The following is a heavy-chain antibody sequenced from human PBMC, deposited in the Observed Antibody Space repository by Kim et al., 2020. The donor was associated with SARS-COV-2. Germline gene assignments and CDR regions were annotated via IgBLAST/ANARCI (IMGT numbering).Heavy chain of an antibody. CDR3: AKEGSLSSGWYFLGGYFQH. CDR2: ISGDGGST. J-gene: IGHJ1*01. D-gene: IGHD6-13*01. CDR1: GFTFDDYS. Sequence: GGSLRLSCAASGFTFDDYSMHWVRQAPGKGLEWVSLISGDGGSTYYADSVKGRFTISRDNSKNSLYLQMNSLRTEDTALYYCAKEGSLSSGWYFLGGYFQHWGQGTLVTVSS. V-gene: IGHV3-43*02.